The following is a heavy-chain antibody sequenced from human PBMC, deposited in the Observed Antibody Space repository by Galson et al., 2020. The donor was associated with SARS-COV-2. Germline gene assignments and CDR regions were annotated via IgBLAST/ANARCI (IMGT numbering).Heavy chain of an antibody. CDR2: ISSSSSTI. CDR3: ARVTRFGGSGSYSSY. J-gene: IGHJ4*02. V-gene: IGHV3-48*01. CDR1: GFTFSSHS. Sequence: GGSLRLSCAASGFTFSSHSMNWVRQAPGKGLEWVSSISSSSSTIYYADSVKGRFTISRDNAKNSLYLQMNSLRAEDTAVYYCARVTRFGGSGSYSSYWGQGTLVTVSS. D-gene: IGHD3-10*01.